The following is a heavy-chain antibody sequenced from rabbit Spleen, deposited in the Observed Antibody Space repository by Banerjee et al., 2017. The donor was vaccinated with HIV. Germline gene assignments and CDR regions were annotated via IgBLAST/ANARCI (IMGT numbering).Heavy chain of an antibody. Sequence: QSLEESGGDLVKPEASLTLTCTASGFSFSSTHWIYWVRQAPGKGLEWIGTIYTGSTGTIVYASWAKGRFIMSRTSSTKVTLQMTSLTAADTATYFCARDLVVAIGWNFNLWGPGTLVTVS. J-gene: IGHJ4*01. D-gene: IGHD3-3*01. CDR2: IYTGSTGTI. CDR3: ARDLVVAIGWNFNL. CDR1: GFSFSSTHW. V-gene: IGHV1S40*01.